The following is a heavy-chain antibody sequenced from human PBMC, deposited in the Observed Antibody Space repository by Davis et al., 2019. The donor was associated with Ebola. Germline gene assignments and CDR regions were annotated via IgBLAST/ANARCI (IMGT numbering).Heavy chain of an antibody. CDR3: ARETTVTTD. J-gene: IGHJ4*02. Sequence: MPGGSLRLSCAASGFTFSSYWMSWIRQPPGKGLEWIGEINHSGSTNYNPSLKSRVTISVDKSKNQFSLKLSSVTAADTAVYYCARETTVTTDWGQGTLVTVSS. V-gene: IGHV4-34*01. D-gene: IGHD4-17*01. CDR1: GFTFSSYW. CDR2: INHSGST.